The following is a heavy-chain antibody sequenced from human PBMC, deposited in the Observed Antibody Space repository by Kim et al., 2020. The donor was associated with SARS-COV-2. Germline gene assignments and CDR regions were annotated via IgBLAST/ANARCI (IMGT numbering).Heavy chain of an antibody. CDR2: ISAYNGNT. Sequence: ASVKVSCKASGYTFTSYGISWVRQAPGQGLEWMGWISAYNGNTNYAQKLQGRVTMTTDTSTSTAYMELRSLRSDDTAVDYCARDLFPNYYDSLGYFDYWGQGTLVTVSS. CDR3: ARDLFPNYYDSLGYFDY. CDR1: GYTFTSYG. J-gene: IGHJ4*02. V-gene: IGHV1-18*04. D-gene: IGHD3-22*01.